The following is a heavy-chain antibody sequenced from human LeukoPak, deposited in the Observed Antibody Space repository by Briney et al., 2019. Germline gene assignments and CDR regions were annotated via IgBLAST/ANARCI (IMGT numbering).Heavy chain of an antibody. V-gene: IGHV1-46*01. Sequence: VASVKVSCKASGYTFTSYYMHWVRQAPGQGLEWMGIINPSGGSTSYAQKFQGRATMTRDTSTSTVYMELSSLRSEDTAVYYCARGGIAVATAWYYYGMDVWGQGTTVTVSS. D-gene: IGHD6-19*01. CDR1: GYTFTSYY. CDR3: ARGGIAVATAWYYYGMDV. J-gene: IGHJ6*02. CDR2: INPSGGST.